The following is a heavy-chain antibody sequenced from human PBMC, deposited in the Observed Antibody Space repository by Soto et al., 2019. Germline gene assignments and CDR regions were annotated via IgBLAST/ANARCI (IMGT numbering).Heavy chain of an antibody. CDR3: ARDCRGGSCYAY. Sequence: QVQLVESGGGVVQPGRSLRLSCAASGFTFSSYAMHWVRQAPGKGLEWVAVISYDGSNKYYADSVKGRFTISQDNSKNTLYLQMNSLRAEDSAVYYCARDCRGGSCYAYWGQGTLVTVSS. V-gene: IGHV3-30-3*01. J-gene: IGHJ4*02. CDR2: ISYDGSNK. D-gene: IGHD2-15*01. CDR1: GFTFSSYA.